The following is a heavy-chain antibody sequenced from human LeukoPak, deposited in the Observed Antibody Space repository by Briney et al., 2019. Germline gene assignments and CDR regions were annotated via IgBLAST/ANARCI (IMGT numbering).Heavy chain of an antibody. J-gene: IGHJ3*02. D-gene: IGHD4-11*01. V-gene: IGHV4-59*08. CDR3: ARHDDYSRAFDI. Sequence: PSETLSLTCTVSGGSVSSYYWSWVRQPPGKGLEWIGYIYYTESTDYNPSLKSRVTISVDTSKNQFSLRLSSVTAADTAVYYCARHDDYSRAFDIWGQGTMVTVSS. CDR1: GGSVSSYY. CDR2: IYYTEST.